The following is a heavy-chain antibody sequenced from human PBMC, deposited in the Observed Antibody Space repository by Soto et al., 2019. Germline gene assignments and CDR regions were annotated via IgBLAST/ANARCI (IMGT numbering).Heavy chain of an antibody. V-gene: IGHV2-5*01. Sequence: QITLKESGPTLVKPTQTLTLTCTFSGFSLSSGGVGVGWIRQPPGKALEWLALIYWNNDIRYSPSLKSRLTISKDTSKNQVVLTMTKMDPVDTATYYCAHRGYGGYPRDNWFEPWGQGTLVTVSS. CDR3: AHRGYGGYPRDNWFEP. CDR1: GFSLSSGGVG. CDR2: IYWNNDI. J-gene: IGHJ5*02. D-gene: IGHD4-17*01.